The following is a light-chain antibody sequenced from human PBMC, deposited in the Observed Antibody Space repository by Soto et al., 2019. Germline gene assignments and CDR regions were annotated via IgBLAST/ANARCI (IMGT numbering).Light chain of an antibody. CDR2: EVN. CDR1: SSDVGGYNY. J-gene: IGLJ2*01. CDR3: SSYAGSDIFV. Sequence: QSVLTQPPSASGSPGQSLTISCTGTSSDVGGYNYVFWYQQHPGKAPKLMIYEVNKRPSGVPVRFSGSKSGNTASLTVSGLQAEDEADYYCSSYAGSDIFVFGGGTKLTVL. V-gene: IGLV2-8*01.